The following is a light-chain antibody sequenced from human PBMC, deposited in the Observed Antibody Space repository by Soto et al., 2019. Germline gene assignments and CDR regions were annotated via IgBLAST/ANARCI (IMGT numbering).Light chain of an antibody. CDR3: SSYTSSSTLV. J-gene: IGLJ1*01. V-gene: IGLV2-14*01. CDR2: EVS. CDR1: SSDVGGYNY. Sequence: QSVLTRPASVSGSPGQSITISCTGTSSDVGGYNYVSWYQQHPGKAPKLMIYEVSNRPSGVSNRFSGSKSGNTASLTISGLQAEDEADYYCSSYTSSSTLVFGTGTNVTVL.